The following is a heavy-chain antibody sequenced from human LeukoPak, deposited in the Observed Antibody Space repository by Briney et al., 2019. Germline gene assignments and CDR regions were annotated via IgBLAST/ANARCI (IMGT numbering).Heavy chain of an antibody. CDR2: INPNSGGT. CDR3: ARDLSAAAGPPDY. J-gene: IGHJ4*02. Sequence: RASVKVSCKASGYTFTGYYMHWVRQAPGQGLEWMGWINPNSGGTNYAQKFQGRVTMTRDTSISTAYMELSRLRSDDTAVYYCARDLSAAAGPPDYWGQGTLVTVSS. CDR1: GYTFTGYY. V-gene: IGHV1-2*02. D-gene: IGHD6-13*01.